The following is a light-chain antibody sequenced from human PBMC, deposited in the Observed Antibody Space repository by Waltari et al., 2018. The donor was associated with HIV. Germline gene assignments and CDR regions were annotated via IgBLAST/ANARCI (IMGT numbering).Light chain of an antibody. V-gene: IGKV3-20*01. CDR3: QQYGSSPQYT. J-gene: IGKJ2*01. Sequence: EIVLTQSPGTLSLSPGERATLSCRASQSVSSSYLAGYQQKPGQAPRLLSYGASSRATGIPDRFSGSGSGTDFTLTISRLEPEDFAVYYCQQYGSSPQYTFGQGTKLAIK. CDR1: QSVSSSY. CDR2: GAS.